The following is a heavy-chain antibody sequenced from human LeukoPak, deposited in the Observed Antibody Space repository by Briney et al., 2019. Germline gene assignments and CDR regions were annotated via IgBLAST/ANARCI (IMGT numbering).Heavy chain of an antibody. D-gene: IGHD3-22*01. V-gene: IGHV3-48*03. Sequence: PGGSLRLSCAASGFTFSSYEMNWVRQAPGKGLEWVSYISSSGSTIYYADSVKGRFTISRDNAKNSLYLQMNSLRAEDTAVYYCARVNHYYDSSGYYAGGDYWGQGTLVTVSS. CDR1: GFTFSSYE. CDR2: ISSSGSTI. CDR3: ARVNHYYDSSGYYAGGDY. J-gene: IGHJ4*02.